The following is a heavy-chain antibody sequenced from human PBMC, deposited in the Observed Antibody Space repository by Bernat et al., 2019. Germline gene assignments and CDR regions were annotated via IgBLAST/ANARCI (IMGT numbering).Heavy chain of an antibody. D-gene: IGHD3-9*01. V-gene: IGHV3-30-3*01. J-gene: IGHJ4*02. CDR3: ARDRYDILTGYTYYFDY. CDR2: ISYDGSNK. Sequence: QVQLVESGGGVVQPGRSLRLSCAASGFTFSSYAMHWVRQAPGKGLEWVAVISYDGSNKYYADSVKGRFTISRDNSKNTLYLQMNSLRAEDTAVYYCARDRYDILTGYTYYFDYWGQGTPVTVSS. CDR1: GFTFSSYA.